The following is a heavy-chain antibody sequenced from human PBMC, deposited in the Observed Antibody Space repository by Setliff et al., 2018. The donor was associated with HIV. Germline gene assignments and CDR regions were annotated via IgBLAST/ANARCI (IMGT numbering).Heavy chain of an antibody. CDR3: AKKTAAYTSGSWLHY. Sequence: PGGSLRLSCASSGFTFSSYAMTWVRQAPGKGLECVAVISGSGGDTYYADSVKGRFVISREKSKSTLYLQMNSLRAEDTAVYYCAKKTAAYTSGSWLHYWGQGTRVTVSS. CDR1: GFTFSSYA. V-gene: IGHV3-23*01. CDR2: ISGSGGDT. J-gene: IGHJ4*02. D-gene: IGHD3-10*01.